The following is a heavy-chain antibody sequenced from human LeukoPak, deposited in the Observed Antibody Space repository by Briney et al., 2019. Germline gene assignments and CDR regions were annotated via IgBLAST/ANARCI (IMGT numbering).Heavy chain of an antibody. CDR3: ARRVTMIVPALAY. D-gene: IGHD3-22*01. V-gene: IGHV1-3*01. J-gene: IGHJ4*02. Sequence: GASVTVSCTASGYTFTNYAIHWVRQAPGQRLEWMGWINADNGNTKYSQKFQGRVTITRDTSASTAYMELSSLRSEDTAVYYCARRVTMIVPALAYWGQGTLGTVSA. CDR2: INADNGNT. CDR1: GYTFTNYA.